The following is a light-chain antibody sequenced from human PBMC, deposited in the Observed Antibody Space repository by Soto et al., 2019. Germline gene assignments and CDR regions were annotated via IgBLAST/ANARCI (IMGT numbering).Light chain of an antibody. CDR3: AAWDDSLNGFV. Sequence: QSALAQPPSPSGTPGQRVTMSCSGSSSNIGSTSVHWFQQFPGTAPKVLIHSNDKRPSGVPDRFSGSKSGTSASLAISGLQSEDEADYYCAAWDDSLNGFVFGIGTKVTVL. CDR2: SND. CDR1: SSNIGSTS. J-gene: IGLJ1*01. V-gene: IGLV1-44*01.